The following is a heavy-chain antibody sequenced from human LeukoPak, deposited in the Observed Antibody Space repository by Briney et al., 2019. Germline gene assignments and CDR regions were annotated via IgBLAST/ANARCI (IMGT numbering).Heavy chain of an antibody. CDR1: GFTFSSYG. V-gene: IGHV3-30*18. J-gene: IGHJ4*02. Sequence: GGSLRLSCAASGFTFSSYGMHWVRQAPGKGLEWVAVISYGGSYTYYAGSVKGRFTISRDNSKNTLYLQMNSLRAEDTALYYCAKGYIVTAADDYWGQGTLVTVS. CDR2: ISYGGSYT. CDR3: AKGYIVTAADDY. D-gene: IGHD2-21*02.